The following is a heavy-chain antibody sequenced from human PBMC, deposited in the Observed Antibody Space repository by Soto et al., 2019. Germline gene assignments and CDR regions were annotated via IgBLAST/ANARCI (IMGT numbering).Heavy chain of an antibody. CDR1: GFTFSSYG. J-gene: IGHJ4*02. V-gene: IGHV3-33*01. CDR2: IWYDGSNK. CDR3: AGGLGPASPDDSSGYYSF. Sequence: GGSLRLSCAASGFTFSSYGMHWVRQAPGKGLEWVAVIWYDGSNKYYADSVKGRFTISRDNSKNTLYLQMNSLRAEDTAVYYCAGGLGPASPDDSSGYYSFWGQGTLVTVSS. D-gene: IGHD3-22*01.